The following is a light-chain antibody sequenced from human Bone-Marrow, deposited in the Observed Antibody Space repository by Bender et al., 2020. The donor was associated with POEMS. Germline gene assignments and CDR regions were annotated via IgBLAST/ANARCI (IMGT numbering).Light chain of an antibody. CDR3: HVWDGNSDQDV. CDR1: NSNIGTNA. V-gene: IGLV1-44*01. CDR2: SDN. Sequence: QSVLTQPPSASGTPGQRVTISCSGSNSNIGTNAVNWYQQFPGTPPNLLIYSDNQRPSGIPERFSRSNSANTATLSISRVDAGNEAVYYGHVWDGNSDQDVFETGTTVTVL. J-gene: IGLJ1*01.